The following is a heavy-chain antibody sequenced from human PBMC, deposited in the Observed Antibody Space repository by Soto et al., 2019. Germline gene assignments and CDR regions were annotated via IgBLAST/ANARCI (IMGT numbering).Heavy chain of an antibody. J-gene: IGHJ5*02. CDR3: ARDTTVVTPWFDP. CDR2: IYYSGST. D-gene: IGHD4-17*01. CDR1: GGSISSYY. V-gene: IGHV4-59*08. Sequence: PSETLSLTCTVSGGSISSYYWSWIRQPPGKGLEWIGYIYYSGSTNYNPSLKSRVTISVDTSKNQFSLKLSSVTAADTAVYYCARDTTVVTPWFDPWGQGTLVTVSS.